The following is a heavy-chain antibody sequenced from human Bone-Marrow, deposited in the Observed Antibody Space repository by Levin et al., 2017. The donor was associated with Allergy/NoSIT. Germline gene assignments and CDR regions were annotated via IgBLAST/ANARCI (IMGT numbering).Heavy chain of an antibody. CDR2: IYYNGNT. CDR3: ARRHLSPARLFDY. CDR1: GGSINNRDYY. J-gene: IGHJ4*02. V-gene: IGHV4-30-4*01. Sequence: SETLSLTCTVSGGSINNRDYYWTWLRQPPGKGLEWIGYIYYNGNTWYNSSLKSRLTISIDTSKNQFSLILDSVTAADTAVYYCARRHLSPARLFDYWGQGTLVTVSS. D-gene: IGHD3-3*02.